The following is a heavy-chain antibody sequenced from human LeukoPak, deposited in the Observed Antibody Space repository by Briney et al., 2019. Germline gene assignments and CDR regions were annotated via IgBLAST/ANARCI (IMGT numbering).Heavy chain of an antibody. CDR1: GFAFNSFA. D-gene: IGHD3-16*02. V-gene: IGHV3-23*01. CDR3: AKSLGVGGYTRYKGFDQ. CDR2: ISNSDGSA. Sequence: GGSLRLSCAASGFAFNSFAMNWVRQAPGKGLEWVSSISNSDGSAHYADFVKGRFTISRDNSKNTLHLQMNSLRAEDTAVYYCAKSLGVGGYTRYKGFDQWGQGTLVTVSS. J-gene: IGHJ4*02.